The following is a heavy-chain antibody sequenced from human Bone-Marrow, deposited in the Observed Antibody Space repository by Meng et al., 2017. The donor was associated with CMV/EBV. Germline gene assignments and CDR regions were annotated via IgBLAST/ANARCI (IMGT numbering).Heavy chain of an antibody. CDR2: INPNSGGT. Sequence: ASVKVSCKASGYTFTGYYMHWVRQAPGQGLEWMGWINPNSGGTNYAQKFQGRVTMTRDTSISTAYMELSRLRSDDTAVYYCARDSSSWYLGDAFDIWGQGTMVTVSS. CDR1: GYTFTGYY. D-gene: IGHD6-13*01. CDR3: ARDSSSWYLGDAFDI. J-gene: IGHJ3*02. V-gene: IGHV1-2*02.